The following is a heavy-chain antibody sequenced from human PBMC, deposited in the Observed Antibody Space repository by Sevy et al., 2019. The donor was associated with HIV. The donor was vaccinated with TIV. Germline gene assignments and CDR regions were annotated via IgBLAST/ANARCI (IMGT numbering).Heavy chain of an antibody. CDR1: GFTFSSYA. V-gene: IGHV3-23*01. CDR3: AKKATIFGVVLPFDY. J-gene: IGHJ4*02. CDR2: ISGSGGST. D-gene: IGHD3-3*01. Sequence: GGSLRLSCAASGFTFSSYAMSWVRQAPGKGLEWVSAISGSGGSTYYADSVKGRFTISRDNSKNTLYRQMNSLRAEDTAVYYCAKKATIFGVVLPFDYWGQGTLVTVSS.